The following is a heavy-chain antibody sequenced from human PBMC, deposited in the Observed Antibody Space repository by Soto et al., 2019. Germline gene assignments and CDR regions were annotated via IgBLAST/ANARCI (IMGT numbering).Heavy chain of an antibody. V-gene: IGHV3-23*01. Sequence: PGGSLRLSCAASGFTFSSYAMSWVRQAPGKGLEWVSAISGSGGSTYYADSVKGRLTISRDNSKNTLYLQMNSLRAEDTAVYYCAKSPVVVVAATLYYFDYWGQGTLVTVSS. CDR3: AKSPVVVVAATLYYFDY. D-gene: IGHD2-15*01. CDR2: ISGSGGST. CDR1: GFTFSSYA. J-gene: IGHJ4*02.